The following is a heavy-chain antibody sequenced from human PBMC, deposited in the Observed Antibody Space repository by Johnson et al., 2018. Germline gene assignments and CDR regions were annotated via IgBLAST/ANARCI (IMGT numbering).Heavy chain of an antibody. D-gene: IGHD6-13*01. CDR3: ARAGWQHLVHNAFDI. J-gene: IGHJ3*02. Sequence: QVQLVQSGAEVKKPGASVKVSCKSSEYTFTSYDINWVRQATGQGLEWIGWMNPKSGNTFYAQKFRGRVSMTRDTSISTVYMELSSLRSDDTAVYYCARAGWQHLVHNAFDIWGQGTMVTVSS. V-gene: IGHV1-8*01. CDR1: EYTFTSYD. CDR2: MNPKSGNT.